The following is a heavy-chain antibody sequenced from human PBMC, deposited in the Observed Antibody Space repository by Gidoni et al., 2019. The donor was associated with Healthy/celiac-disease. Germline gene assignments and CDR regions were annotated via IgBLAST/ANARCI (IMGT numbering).Heavy chain of an antibody. V-gene: IGHV4-31*03. CDR3: ARVAGYYYGSGSYYKGTYYYYGMDV. J-gene: IGHJ6*02. Sequence: QVQLQESGPRLVKPSQTLSLTCTVSGGSISSGGYYWSWIRQPPGKGLEWIGYIYYSGSTYYNPSLKSRVTISVDTSKNQFSLKLSSVTAADTAVYYCARVAGYYYGSGSYYKGTYYYYGMDVWGQGTTVTVSS. CDR1: GGSISSGGYY. D-gene: IGHD3-10*01. CDR2: IYYSGST.